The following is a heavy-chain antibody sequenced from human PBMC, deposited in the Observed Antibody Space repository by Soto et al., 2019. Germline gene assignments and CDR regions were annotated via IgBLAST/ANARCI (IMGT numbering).Heavy chain of an antibody. D-gene: IGHD3-10*01. CDR1: RFSFVDYA. Sequence: GGSLRLSCTASRFSFVDYAMSWFRQAPGKGLECVGFIRSKAYGETPEYAASVKGRFTISRDDSKSIAYLQMNALKTEDTAVYYCTRDHGGTSGSYGPYWGQGTLVTVSS. J-gene: IGHJ4*02. V-gene: IGHV3-49*03. CDR3: TRDHGGTSGSYGPY. CDR2: IRSKAYGETP.